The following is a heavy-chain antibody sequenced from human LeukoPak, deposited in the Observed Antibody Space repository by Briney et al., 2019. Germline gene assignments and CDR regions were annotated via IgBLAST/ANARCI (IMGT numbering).Heavy chain of an antibody. CDR2: IYNSGST. D-gene: IGHD4-11*01. V-gene: IGHV4-39*07. CDR3: ARWPRERNRVTVTNYYYYMDV. CDR1: GGSISSSSYY. J-gene: IGHJ6*03. Sequence: PSETLSLTCTVSGGSISSSSYYCGWIRQPPGKGLEWIASIYNSGSTYSNPSLKSRVTISVDTSKNQCSLKVSSVTAADSAVYYCARWPRERNRVTVTNYYYYMDVWGRGTTVTVSS.